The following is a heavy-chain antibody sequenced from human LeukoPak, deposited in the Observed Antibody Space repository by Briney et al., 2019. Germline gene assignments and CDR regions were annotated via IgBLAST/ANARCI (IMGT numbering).Heavy chain of an antibody. V-gene: IGHV4-59*01. Sequence: KPSETLSLTCTVSGGSISSSYWTWIRQPLGKGLEWIGDIYYSGSTNYNPSLKSRVTISVDTSKNQFSLNLSSVTAADTAVYYCASAIAEDFYYYYMDVWGKGTTVTVSS. D-gene: IGHD1-14*01. CDR1: GGSISSSY. CDR3: ASAIAEDFYYYYMDV. CDR2: IYYSGST. J-gene: IGHJ6*03.